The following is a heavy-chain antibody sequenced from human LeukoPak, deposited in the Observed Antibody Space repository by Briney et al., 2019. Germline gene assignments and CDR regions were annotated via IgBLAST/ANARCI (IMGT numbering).Heavy chain of an antibody. CDR2: IYYSGST. J-gene: IGHJ5*02. V-gene: IGHV4-59*08. CDR1: GGSISSYY. CDR3: ARRGSYYGYWFDP. Sequence: SETLSLTCTVSGGSISSYYWSWIRQPPGKGLEWIGYIYYSGSTNYNPSLKSRVTISVDTSKNQFSLKLSSVTAADTAVYYCARRGSYYGYWFDPWGQGTLVTVSS. D-gene: IGHD1-26*01.